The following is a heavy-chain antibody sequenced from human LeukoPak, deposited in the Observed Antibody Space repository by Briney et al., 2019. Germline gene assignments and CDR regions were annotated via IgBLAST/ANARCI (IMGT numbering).Heavy chain of an antibody. CDR1: GYTFTSYD. CDR2: ISAYNGNT. J-gene: IGHJ4*02. D-gene: IGHD3-9*01. CDR3: ARDIPYDILTGYYIEDY. V-gene: IGHV1-18*01. Sequence: GASVKVSCKASGYTFTSYDINWVRQATGQGLEWMGWISAYNGNTNYAQKLQGRVTMTTDTSTSTAYMELRSLRSDDTAVYYCARDIPYDILTGYYIEDYWGQGTLVTVSS.